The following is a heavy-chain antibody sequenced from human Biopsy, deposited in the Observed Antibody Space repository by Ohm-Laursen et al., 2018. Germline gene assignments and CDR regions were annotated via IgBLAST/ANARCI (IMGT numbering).Heavy chain of an antibody. CDR3: ARWTPEYDSSRYYLDAFDI. CDR2: IYSSGST. J-gene: IGHJ3*02. D-gene: IGHD3-22*01. V-gene: IGHV4-4*07. Sequence: TLSPTCTVSGGSLSSYYWSWIRQPAGEGLEWIGRIYSSGSTNYNPSLKSRVTLSMDTSKRQFSLKLSFVTAAATAVYYCARWTPEYDSSRYYLDAFDIWGQGTKVTVSS. CDR1: GGSLSSYY.